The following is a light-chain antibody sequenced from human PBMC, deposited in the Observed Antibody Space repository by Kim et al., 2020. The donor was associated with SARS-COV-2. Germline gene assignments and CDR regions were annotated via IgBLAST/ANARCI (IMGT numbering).Light chain of an antibody. CDR3: SSYTSSNTWV. V-gene: IGLV2-14*04. J-gene: IGLJ3*02. Sequence: GQSITISCTGTSSDGGGYKYVSWFQQHPGKAPKLMIYDVSERPSGVSNRFSGSKSGNTASLTISGLQAEDEADYYCSSYTSSNTWVFGGGTQLTVL. CDR2: DVS. CDR1: SSDGGGYKY.